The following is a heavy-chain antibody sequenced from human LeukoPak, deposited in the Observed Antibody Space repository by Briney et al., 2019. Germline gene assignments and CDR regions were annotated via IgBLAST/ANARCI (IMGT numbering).Heavy chain of an antibody. D-gene: IGHD3-22*01. CDR1: EFTFSSYG. V-gene: IGHV3-30*02. J-gene: IGHJ4*02. Sequence: PGGSLRLSCAASEFTFSSYGMHWVRQAPGKGLEWVAFIRYDGSNKYYADSVKGRFTISRDNSKNTLYLQMNSLRPEDTAVYYCAKGPGVWRYYDSSGYLDYWGQGTLVTVSS. CDR2: IRYDGSNK. CDR3: AKGPGVWRYYDSSGYLDY.